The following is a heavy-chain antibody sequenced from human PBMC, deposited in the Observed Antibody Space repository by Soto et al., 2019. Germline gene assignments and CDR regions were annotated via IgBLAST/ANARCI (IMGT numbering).Heavy chain of an antibody. Sequence: QVQLVQSGAEVKKPGASVKVSCKASGYTFTSYGISWVRQAPGQGLEWMGWINGYNGNTNHAQKLQGRVTMSTDTSTSTAYMELRSLRYDDSAVYYCARMGDVPYYYSGMDVWGQGTTVTVSS. J-gene: IGHJ6*02. CDR2: INGYNGNT. CDR1: GYTFTSYG. D-gene: IGHD3-16*01. CDR3: ARMGDVPYYYSGMDV. V-gene: IGHV1-18*01.